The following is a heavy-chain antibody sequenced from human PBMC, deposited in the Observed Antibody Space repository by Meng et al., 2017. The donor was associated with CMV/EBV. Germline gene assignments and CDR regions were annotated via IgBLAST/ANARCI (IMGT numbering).Heavy chain of an antibody. D-gene: IGHD6-6*01. CDR1: GYSISSGYY. J-gene: IGHJ4*02. V-gene: IGHV4-38-2*02. CDR2: IYHSGST. Sequence: SETLSLTCTVSGYSISSGYYWGWIRQPPGKGLEWIGSIYHSGSTYYNPSLKSRVTISVDTSKNQSSLKLSSVTAAATAVYYCARSGRSSSSGRSFLDYWGQGTLVTVSS. CDR3: ARSGRSSSSGRSFLDY.